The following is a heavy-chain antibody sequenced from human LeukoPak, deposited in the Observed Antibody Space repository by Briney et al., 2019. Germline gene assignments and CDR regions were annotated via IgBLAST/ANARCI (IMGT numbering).Heavy chain of an antibody. D-gene: IGHD3-10*01. J-gene: IGHJ4*02. CDR2: IIPIFGTA. V-gene: IGHV1-69*13. CDR3: ARAASPDFGGDY. Sequence: ASVKVSCKASGGTFSSYAISWVRQAPGQGLEWMGGIIPIFGTANYAQKFQARVTITADESTSTAYMELSSLRSEGTAVYYCARAASPDFGGDYWGQGTLVTVSS. CDR1: GGTFSSYA.